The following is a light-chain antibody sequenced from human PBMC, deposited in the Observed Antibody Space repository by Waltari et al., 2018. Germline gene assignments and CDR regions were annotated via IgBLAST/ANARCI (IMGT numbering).Light chain of an antibody. CDR2: GAS. V-gene: IGKV3-20*01. CDR1: QSVGRT. Sequence: EIVLTQSPGTLSLSPGARATLSCRASQSVGRTLAWYHQKPGQAPRLLMYGASSRATGTPDRFSGSGSGTDFSLTISRLEPEDFAVYYCQHYVRLPATFGQGTKVEIK. CDR3: QHYVRLPAT. J-gene: IGKJ1*01.